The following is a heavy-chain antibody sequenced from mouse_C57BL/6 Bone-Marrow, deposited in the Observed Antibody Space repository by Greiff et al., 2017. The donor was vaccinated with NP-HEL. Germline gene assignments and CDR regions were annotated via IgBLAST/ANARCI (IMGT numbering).Heavy chain of an antibody. D-gene: IGHD1-1*01. Sequence: QVQLQQSGAELARPGASVKLSCKASGYTFTSYGISWVKQRTGQGLEWIGEIYPRSGNTYYNEKFKGKATLTADKSSSTAYMELRSLTSEDSAVYFCAYLLLRLPWDFDVWGTGTTVTVSS. V-gene: IGHV1-81*01. CDR2: IYPRSGNT. CDR1: GYTFTSYG. CDR3: AYLLLRLPWDFDV. J-gene: IGHJ1*03.